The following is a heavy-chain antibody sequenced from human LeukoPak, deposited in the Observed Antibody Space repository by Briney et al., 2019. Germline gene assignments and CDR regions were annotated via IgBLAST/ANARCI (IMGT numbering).Heavy chain of an antibody. Sequence: KTSETLSLTCTVSGGSISSYYWSWIRQPPGKGLEWIGYIYYSGGTNYNPSLKSRVTISVDTSKNQFSLKLSSVTAADTAVYYCARVEVTSYYIDYWGQGTLVTVSS. CDR2: IYYSGGT. CDR3: ARVEVTSYYIDY. V-gene: IGHV4-59*01. D-gene: IGHD5-18*01. J-gene: IGHJ4*02. CDR1: GGSISSYY.